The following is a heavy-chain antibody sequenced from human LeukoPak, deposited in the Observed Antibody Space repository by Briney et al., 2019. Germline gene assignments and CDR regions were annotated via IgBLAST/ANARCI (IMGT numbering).Heavy chain of an antibody. V-gene: IGHV3-7*01. CDR2: TSPDGSIK. D-gene: IGHD3-3*01. CDR3: VSGFLQWLY. J-gene: IGHJ4*02. CDR1: GFIFGGYW. Sequence: GGSLRLSCAASGFIFGGYWMSWVRQAPGRGLEWVANTSPDGSIKYYVDSVNGRFTISRDNAKNSLYLQMNSLRAEDTAVYYCVSGFLQWLYWGQGTLVTVSS.